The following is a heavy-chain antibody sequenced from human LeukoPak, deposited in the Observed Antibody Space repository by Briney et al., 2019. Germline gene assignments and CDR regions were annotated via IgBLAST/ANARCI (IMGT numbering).Heavy chain of an antibody. CDR2: IYYSGST. Sequence: SETLSLTCTVSGVSISSYYWSWIRQPPGKGLEWIGYIYYSGSTNYNPSLKSRVTISVDTSKNQFSLKLSSVTAADTAVYYCARGMTVRERQYSSSLHPLYYFDYWGQGTLVTVSS. D-gene: IGHD6-13*01. J-gene: IGHJ4*02. CDR3: ARGMTVRERQYSSSLHPLYYFDY. V-gene: IGHV4-59*12. CDR1: GVSISSYY.